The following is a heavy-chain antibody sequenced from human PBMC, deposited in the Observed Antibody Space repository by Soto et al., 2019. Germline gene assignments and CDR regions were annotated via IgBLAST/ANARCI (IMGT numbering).Heavy chain of an antibody. Sequence: SGPTLVNPTQTLTLTCTFSGFSLSASGVGVGWIRQPPGKALEWLALIYWDDDDRYSPSLKSRLTITKDSSKNQVVLTVTNMEPVDTATYYCAHRPRSGWFDYWGQGTLVTVSS. CDR1: GFSLSASGVG. CDR2: IYWDDDD. V-gene: IGHV2-5*02. D-gene: IGHD6-19*01. J-gene: IGHJ4*02. CDR3: AHRPRSGWFDY.